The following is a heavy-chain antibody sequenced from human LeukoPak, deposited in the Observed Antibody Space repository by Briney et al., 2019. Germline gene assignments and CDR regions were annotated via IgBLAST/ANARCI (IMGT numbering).Heavy chain of an antibody. V-gene: IGHV4-59*01. Sequence: PSETLSLNCSVSSGSISSYYWSWIRQPPGKGLEWIGYIYYSGSTNYNPSLKSRVTISVDTSKNQFSLKLTSVTAADTAVYYCAREVGQSSSGFYYYYYGMDVWGQGTTVTVSS. CDR3: AREVGQSSSGFYYYYYGMDV. CDR1: SGSISSYY. CDR2: IYYSGST. J-gene: IGHJ6*02. D-gene: IGHD6-19*01.